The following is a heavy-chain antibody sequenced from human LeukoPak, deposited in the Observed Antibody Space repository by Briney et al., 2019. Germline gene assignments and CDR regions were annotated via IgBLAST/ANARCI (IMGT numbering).Heavy chain of an antibody. CDR2: INPSSGGA. D-gene: IGHD3-3*01. V-gene: IGHV1-2*02. CDR1: GCTFTGYY. J-gene: IGHJ3*02. Sequence: GASVKVSCKASGCTFTGYYMHWVRQAPGQGLEWMGWINPSSGGANYAQKFQGRVTMTRDTSISTAYMELSRLRSDDTAVYYCARLTYYDFWSGYNYAFDIWGQGTMVTVSS. CDR3: ARLTYYDFWSGYNYAFDI.